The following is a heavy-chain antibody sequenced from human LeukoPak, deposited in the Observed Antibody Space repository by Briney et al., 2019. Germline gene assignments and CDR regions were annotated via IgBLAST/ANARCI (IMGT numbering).Heavy chain of an antibody. D-gene: IGHD3-10*01. Sequence: PGGSLRLCCAASGFTVSNNYMSWVRQAPGKGLEWVALIYSGGSTYYADFVKGRFTISRDNSKNTLYLQMNSLRAEDTAVYYCAKRWFGELGVDWFDPWGQGTLVTVSS. CDR1: GFTVSNNY. J-gene: IGHJ5*02. CDR2: IYSGGST. CDR3: AKRWFGELGVDWFDP. V-gene: IGHV3-66*04.